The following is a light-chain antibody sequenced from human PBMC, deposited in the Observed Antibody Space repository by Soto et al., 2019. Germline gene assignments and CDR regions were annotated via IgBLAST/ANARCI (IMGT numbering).Light chain of an antibody. Sequence: DIVMTQSPDSLAVSLGERATINCKSSQSVLYSSNNKNYLAWYQQKPGQPPKLLIYWASTRESGVPDRFSGSGSGTDLTLTISSLQAEAVAVYYCQQYYSTPPLTFGGGTKVEIK. V-gene: IGKV4-1*01. CDR3: QQYYSTPPLT. CDR2: WAS. CDR1: QSVLYSSNNKNY. J-gene: IGKJ4*01.